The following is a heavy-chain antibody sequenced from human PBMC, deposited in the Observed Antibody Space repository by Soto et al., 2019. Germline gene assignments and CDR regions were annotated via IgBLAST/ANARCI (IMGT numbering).Heavy chain of an antibody. CDR3: TRVMGSSSWYNYYYGMDV. Sequence: GGSLRLSCTASGFTFGDYAMSWFRQAPGKGLEWVGFIRSKAYGGTTEYAASVKGRFTISRDDSKSIAYLQMNSLKTEDTAVYYCTRVMGSSSWYNYYYGMDVWGQGTTVTV. CDR1: GFTFGDYA. V-gene: IGHV3-49*03. J-gene: IGHJ6*02. CDR2: IRSKAYGGTT. D-gene: IGHD6-13*01.